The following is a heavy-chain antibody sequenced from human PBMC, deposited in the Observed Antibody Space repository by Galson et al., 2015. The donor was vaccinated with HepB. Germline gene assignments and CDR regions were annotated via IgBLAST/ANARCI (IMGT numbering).Heavy chain of an antibody. CDR1: GYTFTDYY. V-gene: IGHV1-2*06. CDR2: INPKSGDT. D-gene: IGHD4-23*01. J-gene: IGHJ2*01. Sequence: SVKVSCKASGYTFTDYYLHWVRQAPGQGLEWMGRINPKSGDTNYAQNFRGRVTLTRDVSISTAYMDLSRLRYDDTAVFYCARGRTTVVEGYWYFDVWGRGTLVTVSS. CDR3: ARGRTTVVEGYWYFDV.